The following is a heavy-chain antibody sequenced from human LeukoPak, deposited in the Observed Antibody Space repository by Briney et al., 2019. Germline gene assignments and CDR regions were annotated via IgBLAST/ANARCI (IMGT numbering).Heavy chain of an antibody. D-gene: IGHD2-15*01. CDR1: GYTFTGYY. CDR3: ARDQAFVYCSGGTCYDDY. V-gene: IGHV1-2*02. J-gene: IGHJ4*02. Sequence: GASVKVSCKASGYTFTGYYMHWVRQAPGQGLEWMGWINPNSGDTHYAQKFQGGVTMTRDTSINTAYMELSRLRSDDTAVYYCARDQAFVYCSGGTCYDDYWGQGSLVTVSS. CDR2: INPNSGDT.